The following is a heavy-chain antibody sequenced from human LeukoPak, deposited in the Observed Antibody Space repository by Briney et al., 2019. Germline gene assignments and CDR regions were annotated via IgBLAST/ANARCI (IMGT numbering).Heavy chain of an antibody. CDR2: ISTYNGDT. J-gene: IGHJ4*02. D-gene: IGHD6-25*01. Sequence: ASVKVSRKASGYTFNTYGISWVRQAPGQGLEWMGWISTYNGDTSYVQNLQGRVTMTTDTSTSTAYMELMSLRSDDTAVYYCLRDAQRPRLTPDYWGQGTLVTVSS. V-gene: IGHV1-18*01. CDR3: LRDAQRPRLTPDY. CDR1: GYTFNTYG.